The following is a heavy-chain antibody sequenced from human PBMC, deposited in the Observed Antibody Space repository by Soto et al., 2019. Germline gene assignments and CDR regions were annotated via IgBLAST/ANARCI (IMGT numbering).Heavy chain of an antibody. CDR3: ARTPGPEVAASLEYYYFSWMDV. J-gene: IGHJ6*02. CDR2: IHPGDSDT. V-gene: IGHV5-51*02. D-gene: IGHD2-15*01. CDR1: AYSFASYW. Sequence: GVSLDLSGKASAYSFASYWSGRDSPMPGRGMEWMGIIHPGDSDTKYSPSFQGQVTISVDKSITTAYLQWSSLKASDTAMYYCARTPGPEVAASLEYYYFSWMDVGGQGTTVT.